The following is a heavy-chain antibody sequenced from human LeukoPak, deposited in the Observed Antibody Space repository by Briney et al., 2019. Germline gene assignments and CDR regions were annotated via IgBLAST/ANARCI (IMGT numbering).Heavy chain of an antibody. D-gene: IGHD1-26*01. CDR2: IKADGSQK. J-gene: IGHJ3*02. CDR3: ARYRFVVGATDSFDI. V-gene: IGHV3-7*01. Sequence: GGSLRLSCAASGFTFSNSWMSWVRQAPERGLEWVANIKADGSQKDYVDSMKGRFTVSRDNAKNSVYLEMKSLRVEDTAVYYCARYRFVVGATDSFDIWGQGTMVTVSS. CDR1: GFTFSNSW.